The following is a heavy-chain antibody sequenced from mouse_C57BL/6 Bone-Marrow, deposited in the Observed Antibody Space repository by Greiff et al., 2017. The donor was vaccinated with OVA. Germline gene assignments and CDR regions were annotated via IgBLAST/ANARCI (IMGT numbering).Heavy chain of an antibody. D-gene: IGHD2-5*01. J-gene: IGHJ4*01. CDR1: GIDFSRYW. V-gene: IGHV4-1*01. CDR2: INPDSSTI. CDR3: ARVYSNYVDAMDY. Sequence: EVKVIESGGGLVQPGGSLKLSCAASGIDFSRYWMSWVRRAPGKGLEWIGEINPDSSTINYAPSLKDKFIISRDNAKNTLYLQMSKVRSEDTALYYCARVYSNYVDAMDYWGQGTSVTVSS.